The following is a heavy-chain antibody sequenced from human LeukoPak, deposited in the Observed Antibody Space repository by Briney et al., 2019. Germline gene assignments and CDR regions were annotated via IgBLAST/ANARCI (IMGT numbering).Heavy chain of an antibody. J-gene: IGHJ6*03. V-gene: IGHV1-2*02. CDR2: INPNSGGT. Sequence: ASVKVSCKASGYTFTGYYMHWVRQAPGQGLEWMGWINPNSGGTNYAQKFQGRVTMTRDTSISTAYMELSRLRSDDTAVYYCARDLWYYYYYMDVWGKGTTVTVSS. CDR1: GYTFTGYY. CDR3: ARDLWYYYYYMDV.